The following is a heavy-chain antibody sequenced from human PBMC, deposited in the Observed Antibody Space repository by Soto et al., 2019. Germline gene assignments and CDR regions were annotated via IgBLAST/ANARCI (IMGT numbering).Heavy chain of an antibody. CDR3: ARRGYDSSYYYYYMDV. CDR2: ISSSGSTI. V-gene: IGHV3-11*01. Sequence: GGSLRLSCAASGFTFSDYYMSWIRQAPGKGLEWVSYISSSGSTIYYADSVKGRFTISRDNAKNSLYLQMNSLRAEDTAVYYCARRGYDSSYYYYYMDVWGKGTTVTVSS. J-gene: IGHJ6*03. CDR1: GFTFSDYY. D-gene: IGHD5-12*01.